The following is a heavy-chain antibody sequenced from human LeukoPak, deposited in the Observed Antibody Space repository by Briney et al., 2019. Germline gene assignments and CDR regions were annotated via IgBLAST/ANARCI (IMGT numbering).Heavy chain of an antibody. CDR3: AKDPGSGSYHWEGFDY. CDR1: GFTFDDYA. CDR2: IRWNSGST. J-gene: IGHJ4*02. D-gene: IGHD1-26*01. Sequence: PGRSLRLSCAASGFTFDDYAMHWVRQAPGKGLEWVSGIRWNSGSTGYADSVKGRFTISRDNAKNSLYLQMNSLRAEDTALYYCAKDPGSGSYHWEGFDYWGQGTLVTVSS. V-gene: IGHV3-9*01.